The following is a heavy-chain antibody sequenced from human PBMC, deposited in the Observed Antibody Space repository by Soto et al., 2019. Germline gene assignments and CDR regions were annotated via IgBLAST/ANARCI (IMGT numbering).Heavy chain of an antibody. CDR2: MNPSNGNT. Sequence: ASVKVSCKAPGFTFITYDISWVRQAAGQGLEWMGWMNPSNGNTGYAQKFRGRVTMTRNTSISTAYMELSSLRSDDSAVYFCARRKERSGPYYLDLWGQGTLVTVSS. J-gene: IGHJ4*02. CDR3: ARRKERSGPYYLDL. V-gene: IGHV1-8*01. D-gene: IGHD6-25*01. CDR1: GFTFITYD.